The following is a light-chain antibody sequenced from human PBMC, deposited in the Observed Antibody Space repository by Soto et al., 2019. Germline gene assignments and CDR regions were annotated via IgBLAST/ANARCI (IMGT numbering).Light chain of an antibody. CDR1: SSNMGTNT. CDR3: VAWDDSLNGHV. Sequence: QSVLTQPPSASGTPGQRVTISCSGGSSNMGTNTVSWYQQVPGTAPKVLIYVNDQRPSGVPDRFSGSNSGTSASLAISGLXXXXXXDYYCVAWDDSLNGHVFGTGTKVTVL. CDR2: VND. V-gene: IGLV1-44*01. J-gene: IGLJ1*01.